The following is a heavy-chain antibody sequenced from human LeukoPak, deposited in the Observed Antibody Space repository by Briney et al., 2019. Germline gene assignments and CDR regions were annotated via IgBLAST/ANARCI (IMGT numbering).Heavy chain of an antibody. Sequence: GGSLRLSCAASGFTFSSYAMSWVRQAPGEGLEWVSAISGSGGSTYYADSVKGRFTISRDNSKNTLYLQMNSLRAEDTAVYYCAKDPRAMVRGVLNWFDHWGQGTLVTVSS. CDR2: ISGSGGST. CDR1: GFTFSSYA. J-gene: IGHJ5*02. D-gene: IGHD3-10*01. CDR3: AKDPRAMVRGVLNWFDH. V-gene: IGHV3-23*01.